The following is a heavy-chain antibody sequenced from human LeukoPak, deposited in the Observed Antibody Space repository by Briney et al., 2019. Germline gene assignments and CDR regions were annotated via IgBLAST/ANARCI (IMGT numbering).Heavy chain of an antibody. CDR1: GFTFSSYG. CDR2: IRYDGSNK. D-gene: IGHD2-2*01. Sequence: GGSLRLSCAASGFTFSSYGMHWVRQAPGKGLEWVAFIRYDGSNKYYADSVKGRFTISRDNSKSTLYLQMNSLRAEDTAVYYCAKDRYCSSTSCYLHFQHWGQGTLVTVSS. CDR3: AKDRYCSSTSCYLHFQH. J-gene: IGHJ1*01. V-gene: IGHV3-30*02.